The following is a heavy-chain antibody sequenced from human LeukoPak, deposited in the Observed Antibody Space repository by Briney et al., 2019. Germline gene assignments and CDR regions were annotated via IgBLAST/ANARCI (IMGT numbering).Heavy chain of an antibody. CDR1: GFTFSRGA. CDR3: VKDGSGSYYTYYFDY. J-gene: IGHJ4*02. D-gene: IGHD3-10*01. V-gene: IGHV3-64D*06. Sequence: GRSLRLSCSASGFTFSRGAMHCVRQAPGKGLEYVSAISSNGGSTYYADSVKCRFTISRDNSKNTLYLQMSSLRTEDTAVYYCVKDGSGSYYTYYFDYWGQGTLVTVSS. CDR2: ISSNGGST.